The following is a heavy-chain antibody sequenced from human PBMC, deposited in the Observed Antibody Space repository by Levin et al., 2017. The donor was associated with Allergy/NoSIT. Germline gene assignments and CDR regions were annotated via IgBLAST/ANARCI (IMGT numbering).Heavy chain of an antibody. CDR3: ARGTAAGRGVAAFDI. Sequence: GESLKISCAASGFTFSSYAMSWVRQAPGKGLEWVSAISGSGGSTYYADSVKGRFTISRDNSKNTLYLQMNSLRAEDTAVYYCARGTAAGRGVAAFDIWGQGTMVTVSS. CDR2: ISGSGGST. CDR1: GFTFSSYA. D-gene: IGHD6-13*01. V-gene: IGHV3-23*01. J-gene: IGHJ3*02.